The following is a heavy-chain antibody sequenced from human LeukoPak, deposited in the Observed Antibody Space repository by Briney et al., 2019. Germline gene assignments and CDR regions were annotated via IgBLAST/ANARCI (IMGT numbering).Heavy chain of an antibody. CDR1: GYSISSGYY. V-gene: IGHV4-38-2*02. J-gene: IGHJ5*02. CDR2: IYHSGST. Sequence: SETLSLTCTVSGYSISSGYYWGWIRQPPGKGLEWIGSIYHSGSTNYNPSLKSRVTISVDTSKNQFSLKLSSVTAADTAVYYCARDNFYYDSSGYSNWFDPWGQGTLVTVSS. D-gene: IGHD3-22*01. CDR3: ARDNFYYDSSGYSNWFDP.